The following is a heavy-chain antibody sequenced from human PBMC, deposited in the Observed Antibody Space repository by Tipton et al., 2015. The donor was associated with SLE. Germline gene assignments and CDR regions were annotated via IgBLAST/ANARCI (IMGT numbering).Heavy chain of an antibody. CDR2: ISWNRGSI. J-gene: IGHJ4*02. Sequence: SLRLSCAASGFTFDDYAMHWVRQAPGKGLEWVSVISWNRGSIGYADSVKGRFTISRDNAKNSLYLQMNSLRAEDTALYYCAKDAASGWFGDSRFDYWGQGTLVTVSS. CDR3: AKDAASGWFGDSRFDY. V-gene: IGHV3-9*01. CDR1: GFTFDDYA. D-gene: IGHD3-10*01.